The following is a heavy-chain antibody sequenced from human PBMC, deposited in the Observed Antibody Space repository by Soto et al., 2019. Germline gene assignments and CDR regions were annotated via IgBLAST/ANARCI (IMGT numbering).Heavy chain of an antibody. CDR3: ARDADTAMVYYYYYGMDV. CDR1: GFTFSSYA. V-gene: IGHV3-30-3*01. Sequence: QVQLVESGGGVVQPGRSLRLSCAASGFTFSSYAMHWVRQAPGKGLEWVAVISYDGSNKYYADSVKGRFTISRDNSKNTLYLQMNSLRAEDTAVYYYARDADTAMVYYYYYGMDVWGQGTTVTVSS. J-gene: IGHJ6*02. CDR2: ISYDGSNK. D-gene: IGHD5-18*01.